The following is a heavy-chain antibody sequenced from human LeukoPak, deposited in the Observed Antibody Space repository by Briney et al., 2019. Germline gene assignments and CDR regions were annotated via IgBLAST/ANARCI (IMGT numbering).Heavy chain of an antibody. CDR3: AKDVAAAADYFDY. Sequence: GGSLRLSCVASGFTFSSYWMSWVRQAPGKGLEWVANIKQDESEKYYVDSVKGRFTISRDNAKNSLYLQMNSLRAEDTAVYYCAKDVAAAADYFDYWGQGTLVTVSS. D-gene: IGHD6-13*01. V-gene: IGHV3-7*01. CDR1: GFTFSSYW. CDR2: IKQDESEK. J-gene: IGHJ4*02.